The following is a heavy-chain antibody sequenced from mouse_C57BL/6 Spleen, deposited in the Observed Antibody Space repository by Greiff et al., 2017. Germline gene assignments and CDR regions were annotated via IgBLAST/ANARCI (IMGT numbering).Heavy chain of an antibody. CDR2: LNPSSGYP. J-gene: IGHJ4*01. V-gene: IGHV1-4*01. CDR1: GYTFTSYT. CDR3: ARRGDWMDY. D-gene: IGHD2-13*01. Sequence: QVQLKQSGAELARPGASVTMSCTASGYTFTSYTMHWVKQRPGQGLEWLGYLNPSSGYPKYTQKFTDKATLTADKSFITDDMQLSSVTSEDAAVYYSARRGDWMDYWGQGTLVTVSS.